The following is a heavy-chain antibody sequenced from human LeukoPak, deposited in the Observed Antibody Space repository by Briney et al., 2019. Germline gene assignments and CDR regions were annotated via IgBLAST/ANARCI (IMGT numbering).Heavy chain of an antibody. CDR3: ARARGTGWYFDL. Sequence: GGSLRLSCAASGFTFGSYSMDWVRQAPGKGLEWVSYTSSSSSTIKYADSVRGRFTISRDNAENSLYLQMNSLRAEDTAVYYCARARGTGWYFDLWGRGTLVTVSS. J-gene: IGHJ2*01. V-gene: IGHV3-48*01. CDR2: TSSSSSTI. CDR1: GFTFGSYS. D-gene: IGHD2-15*01.